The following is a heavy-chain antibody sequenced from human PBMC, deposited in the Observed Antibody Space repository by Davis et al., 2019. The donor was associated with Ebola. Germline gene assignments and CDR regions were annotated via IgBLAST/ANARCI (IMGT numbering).Heavy chain of an antibody. CDR1: GFSLSTSRMG. D-gene: IGHD3-10*01. V-gene: IGHV2-5*02. J-gene: IGHJ4*02. CDR3: AHRLGRFGEWNFDY. CDR2: IYWDDDK. Sequence: SGPTLVKPTQTLTLTCPFSGFSLSTSRMGVGWIRQPPGKALEWLALIYWDDDKRYRPSLKSRLTITKDTSKNQVVLTMINMDPVDTATYYCAHRLGRFGEWNFDYWGLGTLVTVSS.